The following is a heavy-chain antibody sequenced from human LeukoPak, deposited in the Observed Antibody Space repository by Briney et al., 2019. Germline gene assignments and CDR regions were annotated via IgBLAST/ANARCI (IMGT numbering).Heavy chain of an antibody. CDR2: INPSGDTT. J-gene: IGHJ4*02. D-gene: IGHD6-19*01. Sequence: ASVKLSCKTSGYTFTNYYIHWVRQAPGQGLEWVGIINPSGDTTSYAQKFRGRVAMTRDTSTSTVYMELSSLSSEDTAVYSCARGGWYYFDYWGQGSLVTVSS. CDR1: GYTFTNYY. V-gene: IGHV1-46*01. CDR3: ARGGWYYFDY.